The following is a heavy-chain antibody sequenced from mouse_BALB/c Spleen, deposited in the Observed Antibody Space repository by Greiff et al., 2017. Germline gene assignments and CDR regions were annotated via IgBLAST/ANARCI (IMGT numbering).Heavy chain of an antibody. CDR2: IDPANGNT. V-gene: IGHV14-3*02. J-gene: IGHJ4*01. CDR3: ARWRMDD. CDR1: GFNFKDTY. Sequence: VQLKQSGAELVKPGASVKLSCTASGFNFKDTYMHWVKQRPEQGLEWIGRIDPANGNTKYDPKFQGTATITADTSSNTAYLQLSSLTSEDTAVYFCARWRMDDWGQGTPVTVSA.